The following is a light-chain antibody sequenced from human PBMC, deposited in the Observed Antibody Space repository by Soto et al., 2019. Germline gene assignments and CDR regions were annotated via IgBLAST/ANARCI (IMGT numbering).Light chain of an antibody. V-gene: IGLV2-23*01. CDR1: SSDVGSYNL. CDR2: EGS. Sequence: QSVLTQPASVSGSPGQSITISCTGTSSDVGSYNLVSWYQQHPGKAPKLMIYEGSKRPSGVSNRFSGSKSGNTASLTISGLQAEEEADYYCCSYVSSKTYVFGTGTKVTVL. J-gene: IGLJ1*01. CDR3: CSYVSSKTYV.